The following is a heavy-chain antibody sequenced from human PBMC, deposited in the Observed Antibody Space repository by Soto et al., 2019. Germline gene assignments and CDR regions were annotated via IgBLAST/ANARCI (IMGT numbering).Heavy chain of an antibody. Sequence: GVLRLSCAASGFTFSSYAMSWVRQAPGKGLEWVSAISGSGGSTYYADSAKGRFTISRDNSKNTLYLQMNSLRAEDTAVYYCEKDGILCSNDYWGQGNLVTVSS. CDR2: ISGSGGST. D-gene: IGHD2-2*01. CDR1: GFTFSSYA. V-gene: IGHV3-23*01. CDR3: EKDGILCSNDY. J-gene: IGHJ4*02.